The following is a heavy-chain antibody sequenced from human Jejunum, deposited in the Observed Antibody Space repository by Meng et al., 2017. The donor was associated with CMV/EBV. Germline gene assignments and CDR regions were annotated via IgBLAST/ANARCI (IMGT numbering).Heavy chain of an antibody. CDR2: IIAVLRTP. V-gene: IGHV1-69*12. Sequence: QGQLLQAGAEVKSPGSSVRLSCKSSGGVFNNYALTWVRQAPGQGLEWMGGIIAVLRTPNYAPKFQGRLTITADASTDTIYMELSSLTSEDTAVYFCARGFTNGWQPFDFWGQGTLVTVSS. D-gene: IGHD2-8*01. CDR3: ARGFTNGWQPFDF. CDR1: GGVFNNYA. J-gene: IGHJ4*02.